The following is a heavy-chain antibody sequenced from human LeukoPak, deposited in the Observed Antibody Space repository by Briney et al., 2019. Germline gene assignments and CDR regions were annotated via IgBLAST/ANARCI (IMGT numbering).Heavy chain of an antibody. CDR1: GFTFSDYY. V-gene: IGHV3-11*06. Sequence: GGSLSLSCAASGFTFSDYYMSWIRQAPGKGLEWVSYISSSSSYTNYADSVKGRFTISRDNAKNSLYLQMNSLRAEDTAVYYCARASNYDSSSWYVDYWGQGTLVTVSS. CDR2: ISSSSSYT. J-gene: IGHJ4*02. D-gene: IGHD6-13*01. CDR3: ARASNYDSSSWYVDY.